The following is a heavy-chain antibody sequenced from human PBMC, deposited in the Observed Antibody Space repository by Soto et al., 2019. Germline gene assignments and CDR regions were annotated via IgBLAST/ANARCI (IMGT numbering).Heavy chain of an antibody. D-gene: IGHD2-2*02. CDR3: ARAPVIPNFDY. J-gene: IGHJ4*02. Sequence: GGSLRLSCAASGFTFSDYYMSWIRQAPGKGLEWVSYISSSSSYTNYADSVKGRFTISRDNAKNSLYLQMNSLRAEDTAVYYCARAPVIPNFDYWGQGTLVTVSS. CDR2: ISSSSSYT. V-gene: IGHV3-11*06. CDR1: GFTFSDYY.